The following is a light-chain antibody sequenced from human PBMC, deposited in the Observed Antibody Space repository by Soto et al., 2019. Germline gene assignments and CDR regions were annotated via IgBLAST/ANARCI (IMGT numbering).Light chain of an antibody. CDR3: QQYGSSPPLT. V-gene: IGKV3-20*01. CDR2: GAS. J-gene: IGKJ4*01. CDR1: QSVSSSY. Sequence: EIVLTQSPGTLSLSPGERATLSCRASQSVSSSYLAWYQQKPGQAPRLLIYGASSRATGIPDRFSGSGSGTDFTLTISRLEPEDCAVYYCQQYGSSPPLTCGGGTKVESK.